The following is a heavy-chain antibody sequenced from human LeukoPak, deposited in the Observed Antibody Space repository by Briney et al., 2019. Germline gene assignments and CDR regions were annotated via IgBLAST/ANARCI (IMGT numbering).Heavy chain of an antibody. CDR1: GFTFSTYW. CDR3: AREGAYYFDY. CDR2: IKEDGSEK. Sequence: GGSLRLSCAASGFTFSTYWMSWVRQAPGKGLEWVANIKEDGSEKNYADSVKGRFTISRDNAKNSLYLQMNSLRAEDTAVYYCAREGAYYFDYWGQGALVAVSS. J-gene: IGHJ4*02. V-gene: IGHV3-7*01.